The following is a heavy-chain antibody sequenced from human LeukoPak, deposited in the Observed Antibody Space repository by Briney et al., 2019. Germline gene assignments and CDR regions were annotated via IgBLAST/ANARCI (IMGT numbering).Heavy chain of an antibody. J-gene: IGHJ6*02. CDR3: ARVRGVVVPAAITLYGMDV. Sequence: SETLSLTCTVSGGSISSSSYYWGWIRQPPGKGLEWIGSIYYSGSTYYNPSLKSRVTISVDTSKNQFSLKLSSVTAADTAVYYCARVRGVVVPAAITLYGMDVWGQGTTVTVSS. CDR2: IYYSGST. V-gene: IGHV4-39*01. CDR1: GGSISSSSYY. D-gene: IGHD2-2*01.